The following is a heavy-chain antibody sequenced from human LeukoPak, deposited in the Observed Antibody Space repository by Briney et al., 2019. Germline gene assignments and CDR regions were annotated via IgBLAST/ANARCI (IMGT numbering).Heavy chain of an antibody. D-gene: IGHD2-2*03. CDR1: GGSFSGYY. V-gene: IGHV4-34*01. J-gene: IGHJ6*02. CDR3: ARSIFGYCSSTSCQALYYYYGMDV. CDR2: INHSGST. Sequence: SETLSLTCAVYGGSFSGYYWSWIRQPPGKGLEWIGEINHSGSTNYNPSLKSRVTISVDTSKSQFSLKLSSVTAADTAVYYCARSIFGYCSSTSCQALYYYYGMDVWGQGTTVTVSS.